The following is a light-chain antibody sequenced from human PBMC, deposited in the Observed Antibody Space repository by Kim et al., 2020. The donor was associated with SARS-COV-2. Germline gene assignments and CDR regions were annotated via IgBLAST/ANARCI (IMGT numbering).Light chain of an antibody. CDR2: QGS. Sequence: SVSPGHTASIICSGDKLDDNDACWYQQKTGESPVMVIYQGSKRPSGIPKRFSCYNAGNTATLTISGTQAMDEADYYCQAWGSSTEVFGTGTKVTVL. CDR3: QAWGSSTEV. V-gene: IGLV3-1*01. CDR1: KLDDND. J-gene: IGLJ1*01.